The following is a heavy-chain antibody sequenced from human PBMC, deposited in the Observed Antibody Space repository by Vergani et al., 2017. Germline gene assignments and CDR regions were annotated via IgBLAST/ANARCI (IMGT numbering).Heavy chain of an antibody. D-gene: IGHD5-12*01. CDR2: ISGSGGST. CDR3: AKNPQPRYSGYDYSLFDY. Sequence: EVHLEESGGGLVQPGGSLRLSCAASGFTFSSYAMSWVRQAPGKGLEWVSAISGSGGSTYYADSVKGRFTISRDNSKNTLYLQMNSLRAEDTAVYYCAKNPQPRYSGYDYSLFDYWGQGTLVTVSS. V-gene: IGHV3-23*04. CDR1: GFTFSSYA. J-gene: IGHJ4*02.